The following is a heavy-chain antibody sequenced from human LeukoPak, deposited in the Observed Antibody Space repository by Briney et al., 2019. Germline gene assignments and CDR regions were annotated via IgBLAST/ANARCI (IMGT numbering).Heavy chain of an antibody. CDR2: INWNGGST. Sequence: GGSLRLSCAASGFTFDGYGMSWVRQTPGKGLEWVSGINWNGGSTGYADSVKGRFTISRDNAKNSLYLQMNSLRAEDTALYYCARGDFRTYYYGSGRAGGYYYYMDVWGKGTTVTVSS. CDR3: ARGDFRTYYYGSGRAGGYYYYMDV. CDR1: GFTFDGYG. J-gene: IGHJ6*03. V-gene: IGHV3-20*04. D-gene: IGHD3-10*01.